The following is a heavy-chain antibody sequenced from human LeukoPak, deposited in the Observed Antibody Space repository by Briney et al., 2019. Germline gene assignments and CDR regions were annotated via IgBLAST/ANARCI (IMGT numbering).Heavy chain of an antibody. CDR3: ARDLSNGGSFDY. J-gene: IGHJ4*02. Sequence: PGGSLRLSCAASGFTFTTYSMRWVRQTPGKGLEWVAVISYDGNNKFYEDSLKGRFTISRDNSKNTLYLEMNSLRAEDTAVYYCARDLSNGGSFDYWGQGTLVTVSS. CDR2: ISYDGNNK. V-gene: IGHV3-30-3*01. D-gene: IGHD6-19*01. CDR1: GFTFTTYS.